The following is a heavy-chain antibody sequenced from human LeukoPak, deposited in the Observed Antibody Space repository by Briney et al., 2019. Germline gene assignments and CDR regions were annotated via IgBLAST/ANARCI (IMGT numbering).Heavy chain of an antibody. D-gene: IGHD3-22*01. Sequence: GGSLRLSCAASGFTFSSYGMHWVRQAPGKGLEWVAVISYDGSNKYYADSVKGRFTISRDNSKNTLYLQMNSLRAEDTAVYYCARDTYYYDSSGPGDAFDIWGQGTMVTVSS. CDR2: ISYDGSNK. J-gene: IGHJ3*02. CDR1: GFTFSSYG. V-gene: IGHV3-30*03. CDR3: ARDTYYYDSSGPGDAFDI.